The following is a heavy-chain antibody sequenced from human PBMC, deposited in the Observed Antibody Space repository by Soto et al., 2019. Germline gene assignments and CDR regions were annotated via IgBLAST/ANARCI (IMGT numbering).Heavy chain of an antibody. CDR1: GFTFSSYE. CDR2: ISSSGSTI. CDR3: AREGCSSTSCYYGY. J-gene: IGHJ4*02. V-gene: IGHV3-48*03. Sequence: GSLRLSCVASGFTFSSYEMNWVRQAPGKGLEWVSYISSSGSTIYYADSVKGRFTISRDNAKNSLYLQMNSLRVEDTAVYYCAREGCSSTSCYYGYWGQGTLVTVSS. D-gene: IGHD2-2*01.